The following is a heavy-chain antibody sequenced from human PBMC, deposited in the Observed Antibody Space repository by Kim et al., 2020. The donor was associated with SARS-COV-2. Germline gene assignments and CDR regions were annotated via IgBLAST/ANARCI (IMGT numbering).Heavy chain of an antibody. CDR1: GGSISSSSYY. V-gene: IGHV4-39*01. CDR3: AKARRGADGWYSSSWYFFPIFDY. Sequence: SETLSLTCTVSGGSISSSSYYWGWIRQPPGKGLEWIGSIYYSGSTYYNPSLKSRVTISVDTSKNQFSLKLSSVTAADTAVYYCAKARRGADGWYSSSWYFFPIFDYWGQGTLVTVSS. J-gene: IGHJ4*02. D-gene: IGHD6-13*01. CDR2: IYYSGST.